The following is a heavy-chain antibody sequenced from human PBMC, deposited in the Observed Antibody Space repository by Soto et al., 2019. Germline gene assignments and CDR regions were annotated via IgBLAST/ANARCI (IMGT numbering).Heavy chain of an antibody. CDR1: GFTFDDYA. J-gene: IGHJ6*02. D-gene: IGHD3-16*01. Sequence: EMQLVESGGGLVQPGRSLRLSCAASGFTFDDYAMYWVRQGPGKGLEWVSGISWDSCRIGYADSVKGRFTISRDNAKNSLYLQMNSMRHEDTALYYCAKARLWGGDGYNSYYYNAMDVWGQGTTVTVSS. CDR2: ISWDSCRI. V-gene: IGHV3-9*01. CDR3: AKARLWGGDGYNSYYYNAMDV.